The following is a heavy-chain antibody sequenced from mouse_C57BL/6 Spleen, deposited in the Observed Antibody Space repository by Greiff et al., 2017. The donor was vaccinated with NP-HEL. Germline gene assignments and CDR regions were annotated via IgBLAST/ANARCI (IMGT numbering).Heavy chain of an antibody. Sequence: QVQLKQSGPELVKPGASVKISCKASGYAFSSSWMNWVKQRPGKGLEWIGRIYPGDGDTNYNGKFKGKATLTADKSSSTAYMQISSLTSEDSAVYVCAIYYDYYWYFDVWGTGTTVTVSS. J-gene: IGHJ1*03. CDR3: AIYYDYYWYFDV. V-gene: IGHV1-82*01. D-gene: IGHD2-4*01. CDR2: IYPGDGDT. CDR1: GYAFSSSW.